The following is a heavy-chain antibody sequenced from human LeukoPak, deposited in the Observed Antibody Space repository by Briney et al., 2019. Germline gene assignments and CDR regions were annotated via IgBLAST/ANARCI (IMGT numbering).Heavy chain of an antibody. CDR3: AKASSSWYSDFDY. V-gene: IGHV3-23*01. Sequence: GGSGKLSCAASGFSLNNYAMNWARQATGKGLEWVSAISASGGTTYNSDSVKGRFTISRDSAKNTLYLQINSLRAEDSAVYYCAKASSSWYSDFDYWGRGTLVTVSS. D-gene: IGHD6-13*01. CDR2: ISASGGTT. CDR1: GFSLNNYA. J-gene: IGHJ4*02.